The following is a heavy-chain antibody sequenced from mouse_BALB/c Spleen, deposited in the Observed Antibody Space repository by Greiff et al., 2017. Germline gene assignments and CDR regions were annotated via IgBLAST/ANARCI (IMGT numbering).Heavy chain of an antibody. Sequence: EVQLVESGGGLVQPGGSRKLSCAASGFTFSSFGMHWVRQAPEKGLEWVAYISSGSSTIYYADTVKGRFTISRDNPKNTLFLQMTSLRSEDTAMYYCARSTGPYWYFDVWGAGTTVTVSS. CDR1: GFTFSSFG. J-gene: IGHJ1*01. D-gene: IGHD2-1*01. V-gene: IGHV5-17*02. CDR2: ISSGSSTI. CDR3: ARSTGPYWYFDV.